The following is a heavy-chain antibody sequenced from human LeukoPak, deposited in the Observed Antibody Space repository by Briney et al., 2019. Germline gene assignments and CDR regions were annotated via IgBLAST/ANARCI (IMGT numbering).Heavy chain of an antibody. V-gene: IGHV3-23*01. CDR1: GFTFSSYA. J-gene: IGHJ6*02. CDR2: ISGSGGST. CDR3: ARKRYYYGSGSYSDQKNYGMDV. Sequence: PGGSLRLSCAASGFTFSSYAMSWVRRAPGKGLEWVSAISGSGGSTYYADSVKGRFTISRDNSKNTLYLQMNSLRAEDTAVYYCARKRYYYGSGSYSDQKNYGMDVWGQGTTVTVSS. D-gene: IGHD3-10*01.